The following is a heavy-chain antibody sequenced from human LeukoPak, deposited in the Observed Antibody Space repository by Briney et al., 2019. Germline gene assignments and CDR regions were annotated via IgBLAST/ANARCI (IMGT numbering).Heavy chain of an antibody. Sequence: TGGSLRLSCAASGFTFSSYSMNWVRQAPGKGPEWVSSISSSSSYIYYADSVKGRFTISRDNAKNSLYLQMNSLRAEDTAVYYCARVLDEDTANDAFDIWGQGTMVTVSS. CDR1: GFTFSSYS. CDR2: ISSSSSYI. V-gene: IGHV3-21*01. J-gene: IGHJ3*02. CDR3: ARVLDEDTANDAFDI. D-gene: IGHD5-18*01.